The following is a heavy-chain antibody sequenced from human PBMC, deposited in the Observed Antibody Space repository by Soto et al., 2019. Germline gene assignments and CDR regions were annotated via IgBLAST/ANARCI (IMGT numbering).Heavy chain of an antibody. Sequence: QLQLQESGPGLVKPSETLSLTCTVSGGSISSSSYYWGWIRQPPGKGLEWIGSIYYSGSTYYNPSLNSRVTISVDTSKNQSSLKLSSVTAADTAVYYCASPKIAFYNWFDPWGQGTLVTVSS. CDR1: GGSISSSSYY. V-gene: IGHV4-39*01. CDR3: ASPKIAFYNWFDP. CDR2: IYYSGST. J-gene: IGHJ5*02. D-gene: IGHD3-3*02.